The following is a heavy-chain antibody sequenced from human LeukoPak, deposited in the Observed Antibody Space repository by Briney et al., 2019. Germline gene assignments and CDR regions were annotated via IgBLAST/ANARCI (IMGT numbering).Heavy chain of an antibody. CDR3: ARRGHLQLRYFDWFMPAFDY. Sequence: SETLSLTCAVYGGSFSGYYWSWIRQPPGKGLGWIGEINHSGSTNYNPSLKSRVTISVDTSKNQFSLKLSSVTAADTAVYYCARRGHLQLRYFDWFMPAFDYWGQGTLVTVSS. J-gene: IGHJ4*02. CDR1: GGSFSGYY. V-gene: IGHV4-34*01. CDR2: INHSGST. D-gene: IGHD3-9*01.